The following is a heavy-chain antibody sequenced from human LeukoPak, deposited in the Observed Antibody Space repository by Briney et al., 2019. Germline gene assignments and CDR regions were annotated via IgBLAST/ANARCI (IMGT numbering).Heavy chain of an antibody. Sequence: SETLSLTCAVYGGSFSGYYWSWIRQPPGKGLEWIGEINHSGSTNYNPSLKSRVTISVDTSKNQFSLKLSSVTAADTAVYYCARLLLKWDHWGGGFDYWGQGTLVTVSS. D-gene: IGHD2-21*01. J-gene: IGHJ4*02. CDR3: ARLLLKWDHWGGGFDY. CDR1: GGSFSGYY. CDR2: INHSGST. V-gene: IGHV4-34*01.